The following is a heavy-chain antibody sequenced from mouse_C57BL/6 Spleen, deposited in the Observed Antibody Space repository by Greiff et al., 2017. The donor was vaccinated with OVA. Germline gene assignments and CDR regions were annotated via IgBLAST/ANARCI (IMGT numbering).Heavy chain of an antibody. V-gene: IGHV1-64*01. CDR3: LLTTVVATRYFDV. J-gene: IGHJ1*03. Sequence: QVQLQQPGAELVKPGASVKLSCKASGYTFTSYWMHWVKQRPGQGLEWIGMIHPNSGSTNYNEKFKSKATLTVDKSSSTAYMQLSSLTSEYAAVYYCLLTTVVATRYFDVWGTGTTVTVSS. CDR2: IHPNSGST. D-gene: IGHD1-1*01. CDR1: GYTFTSYW.